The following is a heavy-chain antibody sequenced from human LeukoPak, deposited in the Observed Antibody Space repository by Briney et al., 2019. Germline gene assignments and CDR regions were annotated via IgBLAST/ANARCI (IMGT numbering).Heavy chain of an antibody. J-gene: IGHJ4*02. CDR1: GYTFTSYD. V-gene: IGHV1-8*01. CDR3: ARGRFLYSSSSGSFDY. D-gene: IGHD6-6*01. Sequence: ASVKVSCKASGYTFTSYDINWVRQATGQGLEWMGWMNPNSGNTGYAQKSQGRVTMTRNTSISTAYMELSSLRSEDTAVYYCARGRFLYSSSSGSFDYWGQGTLVTVSS. CDR2: MNPNSGNT.